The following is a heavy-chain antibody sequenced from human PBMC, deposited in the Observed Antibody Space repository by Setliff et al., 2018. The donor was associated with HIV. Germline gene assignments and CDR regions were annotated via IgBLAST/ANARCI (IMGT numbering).Heavy chain of an antibody. J-gene: IGHJ4*02. D-gene: IGHD5-18*01. CDR1: GYTLTELS. CDR3: ATVWGYSYANIYYFDY. CDR2: FDPEDGET. Sequence: VKVSCKVSGYTLTELSMHWVRQAPGKGLEWMGGFDPEDGETIYAQKFQGRVTMTEDTSTDTAYMELSSLRSEDTAVYFCATVWGYSYANIYYFDYWGQGTLVTVSS. V-gene: IGHV1-24*01.